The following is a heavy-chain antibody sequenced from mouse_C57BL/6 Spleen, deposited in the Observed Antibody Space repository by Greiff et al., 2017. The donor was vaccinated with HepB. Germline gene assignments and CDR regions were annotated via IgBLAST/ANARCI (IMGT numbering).Heavy chain of an antibody. D-gene: IGHD4-1*01. CDR3: ARVTNWDAMDY. Sequence: EVMLVESGGGLVKPGGSLKLSCAASGFTFSSYAMSWVRQTPEKRLEWVATISDGGSYTYYPDNVKGRFTISRDNAKNNLYLQMSHLKSEDTAMYYCARVTNWDAMDYWGQGTSVTVSS. V-gene: IGHV5-4*03. J-gene: IGHJ4*01. CDR1: GFTFSSYA. CDR2: ISDGGSYT.